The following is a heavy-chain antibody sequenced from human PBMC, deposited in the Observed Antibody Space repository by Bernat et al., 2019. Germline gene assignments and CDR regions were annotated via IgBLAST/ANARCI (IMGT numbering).Heavy chain of an antibody. CDR2: ISYDGSNE. CDR1: GFTFSSYA. J-gene: IGHJ4*02. CDR3: ARDTLNDY. Sequence: QVQLVESGGGVVQPGRSLRLSCAASGFTFSSYAMHWVRQAPGKGLEWVAVISYDGSNEYYADSVKGRFTISRDNSKNTLYLQMNSLRAEDTAVYYCARDTLNDYWGQGTLVTVSS. V-gene: IGHV3-30*01. D-gene: IGHD3-16*01.